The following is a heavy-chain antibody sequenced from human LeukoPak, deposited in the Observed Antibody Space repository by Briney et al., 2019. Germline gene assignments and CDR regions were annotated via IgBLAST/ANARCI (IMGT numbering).Heavy chain of an antibody. V-gene: IGHV3-23*01. J-gene: IGHJ4*02. CDR3: VRERRVPAAPFDY. CDR2: IRGSGGST. D-gene: IGHD2-2*01. Sequence: GGSLRLSCAASGFTFSSYAMSWVRQAPGKGLEWVSAIRGSGGSTYYADSVKGRFTISRDNSKNTLYLQMNSLRAEDTAVYYCVRERRVPAAPFDYWGQGTLVTVSS. CDR1: GFTFSSYA.